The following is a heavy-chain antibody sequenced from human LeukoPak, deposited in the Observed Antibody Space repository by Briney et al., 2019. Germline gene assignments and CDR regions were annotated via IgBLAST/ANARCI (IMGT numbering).Heavy chain of an antibody. CDR3: ASRYYYHLGSFPFDF. D-gene: IGHD3-10*01. Sequence: SETLSLTCAVSGGPLSGYFWSWIRQSSGKGLEWIGEIHNSGTTNYNPSLNSRVTISEDTSKNQFYLNLSSVTAADTAVYYCASRYYYHLGSFPFDFWGQGTLVPVSS. CDR1: GGPLSGYF. J-gene: IGHJ4*02. V-gene: IGHV4-34*01. CDR2: IHNSGTT.